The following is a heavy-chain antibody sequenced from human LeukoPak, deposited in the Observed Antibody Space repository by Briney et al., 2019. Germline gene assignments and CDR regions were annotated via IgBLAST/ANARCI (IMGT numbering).Heavy chain of an antibody. CDR3: ARFVVVPAGDY. J-gene: IGHJ4*01. V-gene: IGHV3-74*01. CDR2: LHSNGAFT. Sequence: GGSLRLSCSASGFTLSNYWMHWVRQAPGKGLVWVARLHSNGAFTTYADSVKGRFTISRDTAKNTLYLQMNSLGVEDTAVYYCARFVVVPAGDYWGPGTLVTVSS. D-gene: IGHD2-21*02. CDR1: GFTLSNYW.